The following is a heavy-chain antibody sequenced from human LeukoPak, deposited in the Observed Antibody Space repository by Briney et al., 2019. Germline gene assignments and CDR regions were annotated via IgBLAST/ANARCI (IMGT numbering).Heavy chain of an antibody. CDR1: GFTFSSYA. Sequence: PGGSLRLSRAASGFTFSSYAMYWVRQTPGKGLEWVTVISNDGSNKYYADSVKGRFTVSRDNSRNTLFLEMNSLRTEDTSVYYCARSGCSSTTCSPEYWGQGTLVSVSS. V-gene: IGHV3-30-3*01. CDR3: ARSGCSSTTCSPEY. D-gene: IGHD2-2*01. CDR2: ISNDGSNK. J-gene: IGHJ4*02.